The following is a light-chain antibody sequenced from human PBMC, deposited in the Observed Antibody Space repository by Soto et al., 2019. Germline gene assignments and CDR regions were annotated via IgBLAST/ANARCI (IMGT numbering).Light chain of an antibody. V-gene: IGKV3-11*01. CDR1: QSVSSY. CDR2: DAS. Sequence: EIVLTQSPATLSLSPGERATLSCRASQSVSSYLAWYQQKPGQAPRLLIYDASNRATGIPARFSGSGSGTDFTLTISSLEPEDFAVYYCQQRSNWPSIFTFDPGTKVDIK. J-gene: IGKJ3*01. CDR3: QQRSNWPSIFT.